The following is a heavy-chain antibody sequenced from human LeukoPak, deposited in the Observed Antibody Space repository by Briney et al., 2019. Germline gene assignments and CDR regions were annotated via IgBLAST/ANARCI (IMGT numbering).Heavy chain of an antibody. V-gene: IGHV4-34*01. J-gene: IGHJ6*02. CDR3: ARMNKGYYYYGMDV. D-gene: IGHD2/OR15-2a*01. CDR1: GGSFSGYY. Sequence: PSETLSLTCAVYGGSFSGYYWSWIRQPPGKGLEWIGEINHSGSTYYNPSLKSRVTISVDRSKNQFSLKLSSVTAADTAVYYCARMNKGYYYYGMDVWGQGTTVTVSS. CDR2: INHSGST.